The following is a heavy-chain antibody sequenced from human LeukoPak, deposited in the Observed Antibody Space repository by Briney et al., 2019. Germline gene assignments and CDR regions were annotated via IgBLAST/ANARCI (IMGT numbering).Heavy chain of an antibody. Sequence: PGGSLRLSCTASGFTFSSYWMSWVRQAPGKGLEWVATIRQDGSEKYYVDSVKGRFTISRDNSKNTLYLQMNSLRAEDTAVYYCAKDRLLRRMVRGVLAAPWGQGTLVTVSS. V-gene: IGHV3-7*01. J-gene: IGHJ5*02. D-gene: IGHD3-10*01. CDR2: IRQDGSEK. CDR1: GFTFSSYW. CDR3: AKDRLLRRMVRGVLAAP.